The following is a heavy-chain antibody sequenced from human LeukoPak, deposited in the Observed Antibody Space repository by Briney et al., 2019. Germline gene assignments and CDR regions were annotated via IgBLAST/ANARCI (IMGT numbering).Heavy chain of an antibody. V-gene: IGHV3-20*04. CDR3: ARWYYGGKPTYYYYGMDV. D-gene: IGHD4-23*01. CDR2: INWNGGST. Sequence: GGSLRLSCAASGFTFDDYGMSWVRQAPGKGLEWVSGINWNGGSTGYADSVKGRFTISRDNAKNSLYLQMNSLRAEDTALYYCARWYYGGKPTYYYYGMDVWGQGTTVTVSS. CDR1: GFTFDDYG. J-gene: IGHJ6*02.